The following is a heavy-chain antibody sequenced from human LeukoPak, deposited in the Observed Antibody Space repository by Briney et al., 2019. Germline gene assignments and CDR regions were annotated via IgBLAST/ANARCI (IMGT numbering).Heavy chain of an antibody. J-gene: IGHJ6*02. V-gene: IGHV4-59*01. Sequence: PSETLSLTCTVSGGSISSYYWSWIRQPPGKGLEWIGYIYYSGSTNYNPSLKSRVTISVDTSKNQFSLKLSSVTAADTAVYYCARLDTAMVKGVDVWGQGTTVTVSS. CDR3: ARLDTAMVKGVDV. CDR1: GGSISSYY. D-gene: IGHD5-18*01. CDR2: IYYSGST.